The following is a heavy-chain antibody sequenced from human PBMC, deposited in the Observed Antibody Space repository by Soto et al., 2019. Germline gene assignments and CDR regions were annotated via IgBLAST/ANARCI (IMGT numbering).Heavy chain of an antibody. Sequence: VGSLRLSCAAYGFTFSNAWMSWVRQAPGKGLEWVGRIKSKTDGGTTDYAAPVKGRFTISRDDSKNTLYLQMNSLKTEDTAVYYCTTDAMVAAAWFDPWGQGTLVTVSS. V-gene: IGHV3-15*01. J-gene: IGHJ5*02. CDR2: IKSKTDGGTT. D-gene: IGHD6-13*01. CDR3: TTDAMVAAAWFDP. CDR1: GFTFSNAW.